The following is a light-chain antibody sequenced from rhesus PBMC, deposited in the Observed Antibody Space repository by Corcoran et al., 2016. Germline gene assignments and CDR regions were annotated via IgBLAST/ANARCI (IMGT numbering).Light chain of an antibody. V-gene: IGKV1-41*01. CDR3: QQFKNYLT. CDR2: SAS. Sequence: DIQMTQSPSSLSASVGDRVTITCRASQSISNYLNWYQQEPGKAPKLLIYSASRWQSGVPSRFSGRGSGTEVTLTISSLQPEDFATYYCQQFKNYLTFGPGTKLDIK. CDR1: QSISNY. J-gene: IGKJ3*01.